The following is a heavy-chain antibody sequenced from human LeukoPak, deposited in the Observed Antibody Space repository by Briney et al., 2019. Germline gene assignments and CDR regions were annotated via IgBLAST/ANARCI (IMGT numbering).Heavy chain of an antibody. CDR3: ARVSFDGSGSYYLDY. D-gene: IGHD3-10*01. CDR2: IYSTGST. CDR1: GGSISSGGYY. V-gene: IGHV4-61*02. Sequence: SQTLSLTCTVSGGSISSGGYYWSWIRQPAGKGLEYIGRIYSTGSTNYNPSLRSRVTISVDPSKNQFSLKLSSVTAADTAVYYCARVSFDGSGSYYLDYWGQGTLVTVSS. J-gene: IGHJ4*02.